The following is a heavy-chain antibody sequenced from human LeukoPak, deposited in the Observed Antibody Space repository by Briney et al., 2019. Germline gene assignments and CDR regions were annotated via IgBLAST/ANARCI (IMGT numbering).Heavy chain of an antibody. CDR1: GYTFTSYG. D-gene: IGHD2-15*01. J-gene: IGHJ5*02. CDR2: ISAYNGNT. CDR3: ARDIVVVVAATNWFDP. Sequence: ASVKVSCKASGYTFTSYGISWVRQAPGQGLEWIGWISAYNGNTNYAQKLQGRVTMTTDTSTSTAYMELRSLRSDDTAVYYCARDIVVVVAATNWFDPWGQGTLVTVSS. V-gene: IGHV1-18*01.